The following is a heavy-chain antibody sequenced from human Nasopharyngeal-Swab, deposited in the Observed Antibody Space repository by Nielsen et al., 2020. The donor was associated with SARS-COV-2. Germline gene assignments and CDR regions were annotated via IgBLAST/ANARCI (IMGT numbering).Heavy chain of an antibody. CDR1: GGSISSSS. J-gene: IGHJ2*01. Sequence: GSLRLSCTVSGGSISSSSWSWIRQPPGKELEWIGYFYYSGSTNYNPSLKSRVTISVDTSKNQFSLKLTSVTAADTAVYYCARLFGIQPQWYFDLWGRGSLVTVSS. V-gene: IGHV4-59*08. CDR2: FYYSGST. CDR3: ARLFGIQPQWYFDL. D-gene: IGHD3-16*01.